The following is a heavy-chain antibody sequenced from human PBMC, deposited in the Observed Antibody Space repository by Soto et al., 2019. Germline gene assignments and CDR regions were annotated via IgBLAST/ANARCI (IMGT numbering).Heavy chain of an antibody. J-gene: IGHJ4*02. CDR2: IDPSDSDT. D-gene: IGHD3-16*01. V-gene: IGHV5-51*01. CDR3: VRPNFGALTHFDF. CDR1: GYSFAGYW. Sequence: GESLKISCKGSGYSFAGYWITWVRQKPGKGLEWMGRIDPSDSDTRYNPSFEGQVTVSADESISTAYLQWNTLKASDTAMYYCVRPNFGALTHFDFWGQGTLVTVSS.